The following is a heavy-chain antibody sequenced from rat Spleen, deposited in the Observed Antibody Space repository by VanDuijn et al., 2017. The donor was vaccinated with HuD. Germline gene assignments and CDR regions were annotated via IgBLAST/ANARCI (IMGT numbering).Heavy chain of an antibody. J-gene: IGHJ2*01. Sequence: QVQLKESGPGLVQPSRTLSLTCTVSGFSLTSYGVSWVRQPPGKGLEWIAAIWSGGSTYYNSALKSRLSISRDTSKSQVLLKMNSLQTEDTAMYFCATPGGDYYYDGSYYSYFDYWGQGVMVTVSS. V-gene: IGHV2S8*01. CDR1: GFSLTSYG. CDR2: IWSGGST. D-gene: IGHD1-12*02. CDR3: ATPGGDYYYDGSYYSYFDY.